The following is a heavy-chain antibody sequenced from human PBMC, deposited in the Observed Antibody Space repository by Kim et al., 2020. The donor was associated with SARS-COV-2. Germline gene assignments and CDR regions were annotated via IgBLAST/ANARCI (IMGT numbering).Heavy chain of an antibody. CDR2: ISGSGGST. CDR1: GFTFGSYA. Sequence: GGSLRLSCAASGFTFGSYAMSWVRQAPGKGLEWVSAISGSGGSTYYADSVKGRFTISRDNSKNTLYLQMNSLRAEDTAVYYCAKEEAGGSGYSSFDCWGQGTLVTVSS. CDR3: AKEEAGGSGYSSFDC. V-gene: IGHV3-23*01. D-gene: IGHD3-22*01. J-gene: IGHJ4*02.